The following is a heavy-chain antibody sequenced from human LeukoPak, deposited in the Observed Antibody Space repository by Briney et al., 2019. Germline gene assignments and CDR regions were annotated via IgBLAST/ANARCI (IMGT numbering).Heavy chain of an antibody. J-gene: IGHJ4*02. CDR1: GGSISSSSYY. CDR2: IYYSGST. Sequence: SETLSLTCTVSGGSISSSSYYWGWIRQPPGKGLEWIGSIYYSGSTYYNPSLKSRVTISVDTSKNQFSLKLSSVTAADTAVYYCARTTTVVTPRPGYWGQGTLVTVSS. D-gene: IGHD4-23*01. V-gene: IGHV4-39*07. CDR3: ARTTTVVTPRPGY.